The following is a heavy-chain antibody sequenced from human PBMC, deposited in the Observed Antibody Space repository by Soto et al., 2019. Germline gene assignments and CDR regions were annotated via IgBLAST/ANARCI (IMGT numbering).Heavy chain of an antibody. CDR2: ISAYDGHT. Sequence: QVQLVQSGAEVKKSGASVKVSCKASGYTFTTSSITWVRQAPGQGLEWMGWISAYDGHTNYAQKVQGRVTMTTDTSTSTAYMELRSLRSDDTAVYYCARSGREPDFWGQGTLVTVSS. CDR1: GYTFTTSS. J-gene: IGHJ4*02. CDR3: ARSGREPDF. V-gene: IGHV1-18*01.